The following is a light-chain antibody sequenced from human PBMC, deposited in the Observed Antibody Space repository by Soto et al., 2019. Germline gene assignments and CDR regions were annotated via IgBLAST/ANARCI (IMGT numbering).Light chain of an antibody. CDR1: SSDVGGYNY. CDR3: NSYASSSTLL. Sequence: QSALTQPASVSGSPGQSITISCTGTSSDVGGYNYVSWYQQHPGKAPKLMLYDVSNRPSGVSNRFSGSKSGNTASLTISGLQAEYEADYYCNSYASSSTLLFGGATKLTLL. V-gene: IGLV2-14*03. CDR2: DVS. J-gene: IGLJ2*01.